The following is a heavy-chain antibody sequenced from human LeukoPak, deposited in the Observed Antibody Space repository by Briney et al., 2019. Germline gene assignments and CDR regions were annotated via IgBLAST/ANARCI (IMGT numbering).Heavy chain of an antibody. CDR1: GFTFSSYA. CDR3: AGFGSFLNAFDI. J-gene: IGHJ3*02. CDR2: ISSNGGST. D-gene: IGHD2-15*01. V-gene: IGHV3-64*01. Sequence: PGGSLRLSCAASGFTFSSYAMHWVRQAPGKGLEYVSAISSNGGSTYYANSVKGRFTISRDNSKNTLYLQMGSLRAEDMAVYYCAGFGSFLNAFDIWGQGTMVTVSS.